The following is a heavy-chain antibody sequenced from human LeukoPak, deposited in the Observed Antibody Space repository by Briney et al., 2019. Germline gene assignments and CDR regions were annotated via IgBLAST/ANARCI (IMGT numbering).Heavy chain of an antibody. D-gene: IGHD1-14*01. V-gene: IGHV4-39*07. Sequence: SETLSLTCTVSGGSISSSSYYWGWIRQPPGKGLEWIGSIYYSGSTYYNPSLKSRVTISVDTSKNQFSLKLSSVTAADTAVYYCARNQGIQYYYYYYYMDVWGKGTAVTISS. J-gene: IGHJ6*03. CDR3: ARNQGIQYYYYYYYMDV. CDR2: IYYSGST. CDR1: GGSISSSSYY.